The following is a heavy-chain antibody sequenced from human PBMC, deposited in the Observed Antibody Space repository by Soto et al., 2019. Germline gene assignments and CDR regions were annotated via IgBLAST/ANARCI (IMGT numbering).Heavy chain of an antibody. CDR2: ISYDGSNK. J-gene: IGHJ5*02. CDR3: AKDIAAAGINWFDP. V-gene: IGHV3-30*18. Sequence: GGSLRLSCAASGFTFSSYGMHWVRQAPDKGLEWVAVISYDGSNKYYADSVKGRFTISRDNSKNTLYLQMNSLRAEDTAVYYCAKDIAAAGINWFDPWGQGTLVTVSS. D-gene: IGHD6-13*01. CDR1: GFTFSSYG.